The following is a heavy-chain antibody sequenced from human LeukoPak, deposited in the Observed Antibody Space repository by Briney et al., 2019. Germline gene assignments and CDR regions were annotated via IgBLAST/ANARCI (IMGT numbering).Heavy chain of an antibody. CDR1: GGSISSGSYY. CDR2: VYTSGST. J-gene: IGHJ6*03. V-gene: IGHV4-61*02. D-gene: IGHD7-27*01. CDR3: ARECWGAGYRYYYMDV. Sequence: PSETLSLTCTVSGGSISSGSYYWSWIRQPAGKGLEWIGRVYTSGSTNYNPSLKSRVTMSVDTSKNQFSLKLSSVTAADTAVYYCARECWGAGYRYYYMDVWGKGTTVTVSS.